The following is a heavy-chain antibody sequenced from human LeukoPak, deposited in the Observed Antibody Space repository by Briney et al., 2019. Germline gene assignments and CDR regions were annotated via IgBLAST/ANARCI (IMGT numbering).Heavy chain of an antibody. CDR3: AKGLYYYGSGSYWFDY. CDR1: GFTFSSYA. CDR2: ISGSGGST. V-gene: IGHV3-23*01. J-gene: IGHJ4*02. Sequence: PGGSLRLSCAASGFTFSSYAMSWVRQAPGKGLEWVSAISGSGGSTYYADSVKGRFTISRDNSKNTLYLQMNSLRAEDTAVYYCAKGLYYYGSGSYWFDYWGQGTLVTVSS. D-gene: IGHD3-10*01.